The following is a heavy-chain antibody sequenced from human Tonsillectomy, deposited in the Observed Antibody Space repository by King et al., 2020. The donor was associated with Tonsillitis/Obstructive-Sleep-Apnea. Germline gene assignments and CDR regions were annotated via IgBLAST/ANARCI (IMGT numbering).Heavy chain of an antibody. D-gene: IGHD1-7*01. CDR2: ISYDGSNK. CDR3: AGCNWNYSFAGRGAFDI. Sequence: VQLVESGGGVLQPGRSLRLSCAASGFTFSSYAMHWVRQAPGKGLEWVAVISYDGSNKYYADSVKGRFTISRDNSKNTLYLQMNSLRAEDTAVYYGAGCNWNYSFAGRGAFDIWGQGTMVTVSS. CDR1: GFTFSSYA. V-gene: IGHV3-30*01. J-gene: IGHJ3*02.